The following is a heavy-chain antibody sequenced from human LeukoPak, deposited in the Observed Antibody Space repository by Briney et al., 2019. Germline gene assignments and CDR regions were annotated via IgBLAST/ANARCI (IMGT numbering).Heavy chain of an antibody. J-gene: IGHJ4*02. D-gene: IGHD3-10*01. CDR2: ISYDGSNK. CDR1: GFTFSSYA. V-gene: IGHV3-30*04. CDR3: ARDITMVRGFLDY. Sequence: GRSLRLSCAASGFTFSSYAMHWVRQAPGKGLEWVAVISYDGSNKYYADSVKGRFTISRDNSKNTLYLQMNSLRAEDTAVYYCARDITMVRGFLDYWGQGTLVTVSS.